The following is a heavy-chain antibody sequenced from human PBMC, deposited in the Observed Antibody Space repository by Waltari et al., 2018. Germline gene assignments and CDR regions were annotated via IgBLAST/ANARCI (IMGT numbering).Heavy chain of an antibody. J-gene: IGHJ4*02. V-gene: IGHV4-4*07. Sequence: QVQLQESGPGLVKPSETLSLTCTGSGGSISSYYWSWIRQPAGKGLEWMGRIYSSGSTNYNPSLRSRVTMSVDTSKNQFSLKLNSVTAADTAVYYCARDWAAVADYYFDYWGQGTLVTVSS. D-gene: IGHD6-19*01. CDR3: ARDWAAVADYYFDY. CDR1: GGSISSYY. CDR2: IYSSGST.